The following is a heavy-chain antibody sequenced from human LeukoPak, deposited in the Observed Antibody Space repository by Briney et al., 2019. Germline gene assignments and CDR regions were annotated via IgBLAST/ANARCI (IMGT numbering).Heavy chain of an antibody. CDR2: IYSSGST. CDR3: ARVLTMFRAGFDY. J-gene: IGHJ4*02. D-gene: IGHD3-10*01. V-gene: IGHV4-59*01. Sequence: SETLSLTCNVSGGSIRGYYWSWIRQPPGKGLEWIGYIYSSGSTNYNPSLKSRVTMSVDTSKNQFSLKVSSVTAADTAIYYCARVLTMFRAGFDYWGQGTLVSVSS. CDR1: GGSIRGYY.